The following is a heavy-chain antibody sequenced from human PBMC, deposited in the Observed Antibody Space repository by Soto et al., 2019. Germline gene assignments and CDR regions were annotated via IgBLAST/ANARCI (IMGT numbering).Heavy chain of an antibody. V-gene: IGHV1-69*13. CDR3: ARDRYYDILTGYYWDTFFDY. J-gene: IGHJ4*02. D-gene: IGHD3-9*01. CDR2: IIPIFGTA. Sequence: GASVKVSCKASGGTFSSYAISWVRQAPGQGLEWMGGIIPIFGTANYAQKFQGGVTITADESTSTAYMELSSLRSEDTAVYYCARDRYYDILTGYYWDTFFDYWGQGTLVTVSS. CDR1: GGTFSSYA.